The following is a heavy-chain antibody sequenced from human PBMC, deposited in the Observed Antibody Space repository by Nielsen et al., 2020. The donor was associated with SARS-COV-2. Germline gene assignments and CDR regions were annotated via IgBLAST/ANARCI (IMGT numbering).Heavy chain of an antibody. J-gene: IGHJ6*02. Sequence: SETLSLTCSVSGGSISGSDYYWTWIRQSPGKGLEWIGYIYYSGSTYYNPSLKGRVTMSVDTFENQFSLELSSVTAADTAVYYCARDAYGDSSYYSYGLDVWGQGTTVTASS. V-gene: IGHV4-30-4*01. CDR2: IYYSGST. CDR1: GGSISGSDYY. CDR3: ARDAYGDSSYYSYGLDV. D-gene: IGHD4-17*01.